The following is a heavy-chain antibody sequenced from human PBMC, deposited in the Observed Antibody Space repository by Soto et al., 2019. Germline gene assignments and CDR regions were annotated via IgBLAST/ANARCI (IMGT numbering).Heavy chain of an antibody. V-gene: IGHV3-48*01. CDR1: GFTFNTYG. J-gene: IGHJ4*02. Sequence: PGGSLRLSCAASGFTFNTYGMNWVRQAPGKGLEWVSYFSTSSATILYADSVKGRFTISRDNAKNSLSLQMNILRGDDTAVYYCARDEGYYDSSGYSILNFDYWGQGILVTVSS. CDR3: ARDEGYYDSSGYSILNFDY. D-gene: IGHD3-22*01. CDR2: FSTSSATI.